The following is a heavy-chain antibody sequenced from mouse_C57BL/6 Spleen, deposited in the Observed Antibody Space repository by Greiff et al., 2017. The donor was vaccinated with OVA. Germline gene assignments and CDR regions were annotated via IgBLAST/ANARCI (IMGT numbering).Heavy chain of an antibody. D-gene: IGHD2-5*01. J-gene: IGHJ2*01. CDR1: GYTFTSYW. V-gene: IGHV1-59*01. CDR2: IDPSDSYT. CDR3: AREEYSNYEGYFDY. Sequence: QVQLQQPGAELVRPGTSVKLSCKASGYTFTSYWMHWVKQRPGQGLEWIGVIDPSDSYTNYNQKFKGKATLTVDTSSSTAYMQLSSLTSEDSAVYYCAREEYSNYEGYFDYWGQGTTLTVSS.